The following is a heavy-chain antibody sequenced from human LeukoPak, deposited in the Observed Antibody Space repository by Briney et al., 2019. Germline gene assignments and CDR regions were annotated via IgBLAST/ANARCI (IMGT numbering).Heavy chain of an antibody. CDR3: ARQETTVTTPFDY. D-gene: IGHD4-17*01. CDR1: GDSVSSNSAS. J-gene: IGHJ4*02. V-gene: IGHV6-1*01. CDR2: TYYRSKWYN. Sequence: SQTLSLTCAISGDSVSSNSASWNWISQSPSRGLEWLGRTYYRSKWYNDYAVSVKSLITINPDTSKNQFYMQLNSVTPEDTDVYYCARQETTVTTPFDYWGQGTLVTVSS.